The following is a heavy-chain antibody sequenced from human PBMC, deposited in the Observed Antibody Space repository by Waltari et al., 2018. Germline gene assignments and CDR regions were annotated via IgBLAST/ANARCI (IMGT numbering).Heavy chain of an antibody. J-gene: IGHJ4*02. Sequence: VRQAPGKGLEWVSAISGSGGSTYYADSVKGRFTISRDNSKNTLYLQMNSLRAEDTAVYYCAKDSRSRWFKDWGQGTLVTVSS. CDR3: AKDSRSRWFKD. V-gene: IGHV3-23*01. D-gene: IGHD2-15*01. CDR2: ISGSGGST.